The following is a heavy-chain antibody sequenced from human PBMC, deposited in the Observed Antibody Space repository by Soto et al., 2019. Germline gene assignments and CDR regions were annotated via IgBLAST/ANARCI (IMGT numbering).Heavy chain of an antibody. D-gene: IGHD3-10*01. CDR2: INPSGGST. CDR1: GYTFISYY. V-gene: IGHV1-46*03. J-gene: IGHJ5*02. CDR3: VRESPDYYASGTPFLGFDP. Sequence: ASVKVSCKASGYTFISYYMHWVRQAPGQGLEWMGIINPSGGSTNYAQKFQGRVTMTRDTSASTVYMELSSLTSEDTALYYCVRESPDYYASGTPFLGFDPWGQGTLVTVSS.